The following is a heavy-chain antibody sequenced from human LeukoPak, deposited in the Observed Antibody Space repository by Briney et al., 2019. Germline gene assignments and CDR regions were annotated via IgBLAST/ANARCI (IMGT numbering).Heavy chain of an antibody. J-gene: IGHJ6*02. CDR2: IYYSGST. Sequence: SETLSLTCTVSGGSISSYYWSWIRQPPGKGLEWIGYIYYSGSTNYNPSLKSRVTISVDTSKNQFSLKLSSVTAADTAVYYCARDRRSLDGMDVWGQGTTDTVSS. CDR1: GGSISSYY. CDR3: ARDRRSLDGMDV. V-gene: IGHV4-59*01.